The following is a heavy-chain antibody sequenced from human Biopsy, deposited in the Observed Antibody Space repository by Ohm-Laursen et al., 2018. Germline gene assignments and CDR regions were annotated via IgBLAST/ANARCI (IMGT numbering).Heavy chain of an antibody. J-gene: IGHJ5*02. CDR1: GFTVSSNY. CDR3: VKAYSAIYWFDP. Sequence: GQTLSLTCASSGFTVSSNYVSWVRQAPGMGLEWVSVIYSGDRPYYRESVRGRSTISRDNSKNTLFLQMDSLRADDTAVYYCVKAYSAIYWFDPWGQGTLVTVSS. D-gene: IGHD2-21*01. CDR2: IYSGDRP. V-gene: IGHV3-53*01.